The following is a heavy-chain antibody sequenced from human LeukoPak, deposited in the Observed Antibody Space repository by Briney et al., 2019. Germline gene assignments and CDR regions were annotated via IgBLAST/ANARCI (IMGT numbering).Heavy chain of an antibody. D-gene: IGHD4-23*01. Sequence: PGRSLRLSCAASGFTFDDHAMHWVRQAPGKGLEWVSGISWNSGTIGYADSVKGRFTISRDNSKNTLYLQMNSLRAEDTAVYYCAREYGGNSGVAFDIWGQGTMVTVSS. CDR1: GFTFDDHA. V-gene: IGHV3-9*01. CDR2: ISWNSGTI. J-gene: IGHJ3*02. CDR3: AREYGGNSGVAFDI.